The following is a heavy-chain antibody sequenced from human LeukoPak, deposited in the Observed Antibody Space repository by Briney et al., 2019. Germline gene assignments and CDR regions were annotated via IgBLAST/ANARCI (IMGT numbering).Heavy chain of an antibody. CDR2: ISYDGSDK. V-gene: IGHV3-33*01. CDR1: GFTFSSYG. Sequence: GGSLRLSCAASGFTFSSYGMHWVRQAPGKGLEWVAVISYDGSDKYYADSVKGRFTISRDNSKNTLYLQMNSLRAEDTAVYYCARGSGGYCSGGSCFKWFDPWGQGTLVTVSA. CDR3: ARGSGGYCSGGSCFKWFDP. J-gene: IGHJ5*02. D-gene: IGHD2-15*01.